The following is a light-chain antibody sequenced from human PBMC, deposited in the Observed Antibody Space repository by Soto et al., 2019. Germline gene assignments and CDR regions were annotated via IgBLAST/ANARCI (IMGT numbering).Light chain of an antibody. CDR2: EVS. CDR3: SSYAGSNNLV. J-gene: IGLJ2*01. CDR1: SSDVGGYNS. Sequence: QSALTQPPSASGSPGQSVTISCTGSSSDVGGYNSVSWYQHHPGKVPKVMIYEVSKRPSGVPDSFSGSKSVNTASLTVSGLQAEDEADYYCSSYAGSNNLVFGGGTRLTVL. V-gene: IGLV2-8*01.